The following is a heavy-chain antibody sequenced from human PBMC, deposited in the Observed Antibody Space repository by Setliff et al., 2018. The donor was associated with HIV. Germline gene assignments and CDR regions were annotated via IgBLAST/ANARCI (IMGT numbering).Heavy chain of an antibody. CDR3: ARDNTAFDI. CDR1: GYTFTSYY. J-gene: IGHJ3*02. CDR2: VYPSDGST. Sequence: ASVKVSCKASGYTFTSYYMDWVRQAPGQGLEWMGMVYPSDGSTSYAQKFQGRVTMTRDTSTSTIYMELNSLTSEDTAVYYCARDNTAFDIWGQGTMVTVS. V-gene: IGHV1-46*01. D-gene: IGHD2-2*02.